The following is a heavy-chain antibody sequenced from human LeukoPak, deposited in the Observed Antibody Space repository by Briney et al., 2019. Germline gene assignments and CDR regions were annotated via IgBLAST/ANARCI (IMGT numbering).Heavy chain of an antibody. J-gene: IGHJ4*02. Sequence: GGSLRLSCAASGFDFSSYEMNWVRQSPGRGLEWVSFISSSGTTIHYADSVKGRFTVSRDNAKNSLFLQMNSLRAEDTAVYYCARELWFKRLDYWGQGTLVAVSS. D-gene: IGHD3-10*01. CDR1: GFDFSSYE. CDR2: ISSSGTTI. V-gene: IGHV3-48*03. CDR3: ARELWFKRLDY.